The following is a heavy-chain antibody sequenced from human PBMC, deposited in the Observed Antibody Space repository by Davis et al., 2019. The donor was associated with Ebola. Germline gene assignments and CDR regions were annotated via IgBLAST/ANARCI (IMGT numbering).Heavy chain of an antibody. D-gene: IGHD3-22*01. V-gene: IGHV3-30*18. J-gene: IGHJ4*02. CDR3: AKGAVIVVALFEY. CDR1: GFTLRSYG. Sequence: GESLKISCTASGFTLRSYGMHWVRQAPGKGLEWVAAISYDGSNKYYADSVKGRFTISRDNSRNTLYLQMNNLRAEDTAVYYCAKGAVIVVALFEYWGQGTLVTVSS. CDR2: ISYDGSNK.